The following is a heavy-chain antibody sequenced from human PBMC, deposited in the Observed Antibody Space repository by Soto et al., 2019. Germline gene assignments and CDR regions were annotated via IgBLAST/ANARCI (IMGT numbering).Heavy chain of an antibody. Sequence: TLSLTCAGSGGSISSGGYSWSWIRQPPGKGLEWIGYIYHSGSTYYNPSLKSRVTISVDRSKNQFSLNLSSVTAADTAVYYCASDHGVWGQGTPVTVSS. D-gene: IGHD3-10*01. V-gene: IGHV4-30-2*01. CDR2: IYHSGST. CDR3: ASDHGV. CDR1: GGSISSGGYS. J-gene: IGHJ1*01.